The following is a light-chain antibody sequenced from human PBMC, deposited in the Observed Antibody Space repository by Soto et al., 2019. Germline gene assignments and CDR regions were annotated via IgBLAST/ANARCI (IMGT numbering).Light chain of an antibody. Sequence: EIVMTQSPATLSLSPGARATLSCRASQSVSSNLAWYQQKPGQAPRLLIYGASSRATGIPAAFSGSGSGTEFTLTISSLQSEDFAFYYCQQYNNWPRTFGHGTKMEIK. J-gene: IGKJ1*01. CDR3: QQYNNWPRT. CDR1: QSVSSN. CDR2: GAS. V-gene: IGKV3-15*01.